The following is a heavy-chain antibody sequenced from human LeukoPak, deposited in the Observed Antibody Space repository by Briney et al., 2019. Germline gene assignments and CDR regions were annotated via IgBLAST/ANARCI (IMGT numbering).Heavy chain of an antibody. Sequence: ASVKVPCKASGYTFTSYGISWVRQAPGQGLEWMGWIGAYNGNTNYAQKLQGRVTMTTDTSTSTAYMELRSLRSDDTAVYYCARDLPSRMAVAGHDAFDIWGQGTMVTVSS. V-gene: IGHV1-18*01. J-gene: IGHJ3*02. CDR3: ARDLPSRMAVAGHDAFDI. CDR1: GYTFTSYG. D-gene: IGHD6-19*01. CDR2: IGAYNGNT.